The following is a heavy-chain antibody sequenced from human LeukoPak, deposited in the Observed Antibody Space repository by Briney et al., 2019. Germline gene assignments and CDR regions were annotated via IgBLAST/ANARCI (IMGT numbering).Heavy chain of an antibody. CDR2: ISSSSSYI. V-gene: IGHV3-21*01. D-gene: IGHD6-13*01. CDR3: ARGGFIAAAVVFDY. CDR1: GFTFSSYS. Sequence: PGGSLRLSCAASGFTFSSYSMNWVRQAPGKGLEWVSSISSSSSYIYYADSVKGRFTISRDNAKNSLYLQMNSLRAEDTAVYYCARGGFIAAAVVFDYWGQGTLVTVSS. J-gene: IGHJ4*02.